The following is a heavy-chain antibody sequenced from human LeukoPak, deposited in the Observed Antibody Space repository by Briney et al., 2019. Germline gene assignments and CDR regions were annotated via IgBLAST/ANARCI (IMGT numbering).Heavy chain of an antibody. CDR1: GFTFSSYS. V-gene: IGHV3-48*01. D-gene: IGHD3-3*01. CDR3: AREISQTIFGVVFTDAFDI. CDR2: INSSSSTI. Sequence: GGSMRLSCAASGFTFSSYSMNWVRQAPGKGLEWVSYINSSSSTIYYADSVKGRFTISRDNAKNSLYLQMNSLRAEDTAVYYCAREISQTIFGVVFTDAFDIWGQGTLVTVS. J-gene: IGHJ3*02.